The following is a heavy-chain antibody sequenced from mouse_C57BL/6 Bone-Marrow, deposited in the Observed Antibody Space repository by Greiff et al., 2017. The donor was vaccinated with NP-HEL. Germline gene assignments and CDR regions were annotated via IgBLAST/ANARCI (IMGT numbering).Heavy chain of an antibody. Sequence: VQLQQSGAELARPGASVKLFCKASGYTFTSYGISWVKQRTGQGLEWIGEIYPRSGNTYYNEKFKGKATLTADKSSSTAYMELRSLTSEDSAVYFCARRGLPYYYGFAYWGQGTLVTVSA. D-gene: IGHD1-1*01. CDR2: IYPRSGNT. J-gene: IGHJ3*01. V-gene: IGHV1-81*01. CDR3: ARRGLPYYYGFAY. CDR1: GYTFTSYG.